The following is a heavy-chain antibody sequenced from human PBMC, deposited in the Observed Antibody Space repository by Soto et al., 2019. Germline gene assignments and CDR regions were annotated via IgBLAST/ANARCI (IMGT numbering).Heavy chain of an antibody. J-gene: IGHJ6*03. D-gene: IGHD3-16*01. CDR1: GYTFTGYY. CDR2: INPNSGGT. Sequence: ASVKVSCKASGYTFTGYYMHWVRQAPGQGLEWMGWINPNSGGTNYAQKFQGWVTMTRDTSISTAYMELSRLRSDDTAVYYCARASSIMGVYYYYYMDVWGKGTTVTVSS. CDR3: ARASSIMGVYYYYYMDV. V-gene: IGHV1-2*04.